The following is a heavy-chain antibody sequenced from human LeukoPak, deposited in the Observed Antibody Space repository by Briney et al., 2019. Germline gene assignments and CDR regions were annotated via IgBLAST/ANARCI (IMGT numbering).Heavy chain of an antibody. CDR2: INPNSGGT. V-gene: IGHV1-2*02. CDR1: GYTFTANY. D-gene: IGHD5-18*01. CDR3: ARDWTAETAMAD. J-gene: IGHJ4*02. Sequence: GASVNVSCKASGYTFTANYIHWVRQAPGQGLEWMGWINPNSGGTNYSQKFQGSVTMTRDTSISTAYMELSRLRSADTAVYYCARDWTAETAMADWGQGTLVTVSS.